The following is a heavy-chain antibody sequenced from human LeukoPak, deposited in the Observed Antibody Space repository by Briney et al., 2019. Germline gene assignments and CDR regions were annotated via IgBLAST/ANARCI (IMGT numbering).Heavy chain of an antibody. CDR2: INHSGST. V-gene: IGHV4-34*01. Sequence: GSLRLSCAASGFTFSDYYMSWIRQPPGKGLEWIGEINHSGSTNYNPSLKSRVTISVDTSKNQFSLKLSSVTAADTAVYYCARLLKQYYGSGSYSYWGQGTLVTVSS. CDR1: GFTFSDYY. J-gene: IGHJ4*02. D-gene: IGHD3-10*01. CDR3: ARLLKQYYGSGSYSY.